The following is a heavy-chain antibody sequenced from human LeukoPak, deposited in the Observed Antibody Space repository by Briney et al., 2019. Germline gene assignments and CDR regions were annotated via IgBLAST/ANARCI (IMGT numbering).Heavy chain of an antibody. CDR3: ARGTGEVRGVIIIHFDY. CDR1: GGSFSGYY. Sequence: SETLSLTCAVYGGSFSGYYWSWIRQPSGKGLEWIGEINHSGSTNYNPSLKSRVTISVDTSKNQFSLKLSSVTAADTAVYYCARGTGEVRGVIIIHFDYWGQGTLVTVSS. V-gene: IGHV4-34*01. CDR2: INHSGST. D-gene: IGHD3-10*01. J-gene: IGHJ4*02.